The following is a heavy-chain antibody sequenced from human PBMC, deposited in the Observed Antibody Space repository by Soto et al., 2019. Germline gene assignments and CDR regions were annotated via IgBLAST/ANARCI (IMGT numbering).Heavy chain of an antibody. J-gene: IGHJ3*02. CDR2: IYSGGST. V-gene: IGHV3-53*01. Sequence: GGSLRLSCAASGFTVSSNYMSWVRQAPGKGLEWVSVIYSGGSTYYADSVKGRFTISRDNSKNTLYLQMNSLRVAVMALYYCAIHIAAAGNAFDIWGQATMVTV. D-gene: IGHD6-13*01. CDR1: GFTVSSNY. CDR3: AIHIAAAGNAFDI.